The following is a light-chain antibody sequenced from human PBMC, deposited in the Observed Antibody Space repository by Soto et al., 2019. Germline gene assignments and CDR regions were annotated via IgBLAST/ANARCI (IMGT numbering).Light chain of an antibody. CDR2: LGS. V-gene: IGKV2-28*01. J-gene: IGKJ5*01. CDR3: MQALRTPIT. Sequence: IIMTQSPVSLPGPPRGPPYISCSFGPGLLHTNGFNYLDWYLQQPGQSPQLLIYLGSDRASGVPEWFSGSGSGKDFTLKISRVDAEDVGIYYYMQALRTPITFGQGTRLEIK. CDR1: PGLLHTNGFNY.